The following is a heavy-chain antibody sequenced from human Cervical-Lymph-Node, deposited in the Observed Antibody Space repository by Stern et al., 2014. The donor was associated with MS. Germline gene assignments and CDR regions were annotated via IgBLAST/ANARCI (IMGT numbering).Heavy chain of an antibody. Sequence: VQLVQSGPEVKKPGASVKVSCKASGYTFTGYYLHWVRQAPGQGLEWMGWINPYSGATNYAQNSQGRVTMTRDTSISTGYMELSRLRSDDTGVYYCARGGAVVPDAMQNYWGQGTLVTVSS. D-gene: IGHD2-2*01. V-gene: IGHV1-2*02. CDR3: ARGGAVVPDAMQNY. CDR2: INPYSGAT. J-gene: IGHJ4*02. CDR1: GYTFTGYY.